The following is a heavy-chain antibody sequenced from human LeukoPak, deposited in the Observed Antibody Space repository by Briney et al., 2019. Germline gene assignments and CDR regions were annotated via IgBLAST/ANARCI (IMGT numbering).Heavy chain of an antibody. CDR3: ARDDGFYDSGGYYNNLLFDF. D-gene: IGHD3-22*01. V-gene: IGHV3-48*02. Sequence: GGSLRLSCVASGFTFSRHSMNWVRQAPGKGLEWISYISSSSGTIYYADSVKGRFTISRDNAKNSLYLQMNSLRDEDTAVYYCARDDGFYDSGGYYNNLLFDFWGQGTLVTVSS. J-gene: IGHJ4*02. CDR2: ISSSSGTI. CDR1: GFTFSRHS.